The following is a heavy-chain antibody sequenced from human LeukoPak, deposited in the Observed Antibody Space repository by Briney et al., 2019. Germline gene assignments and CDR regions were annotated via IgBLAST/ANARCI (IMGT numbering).Heavy chain of an antibody. Sequence: SETLSLTCTVSGYSISSGYYWSWIRQPPGKGLEWIGYIYYSGSTNYNPSLKSRVTISVDTSKNQFSLKLSSVTAADTAVYYCARGILGDYDYWGQGTLVTVSS. V-gene: IGHV4-61*01. CDR1: GYSISSGYY. CDR2: IYYSGST. J-gene: IGHJ4*02. D-gene: IGHD4-17*01. CDR3: ARGILGDYDY.